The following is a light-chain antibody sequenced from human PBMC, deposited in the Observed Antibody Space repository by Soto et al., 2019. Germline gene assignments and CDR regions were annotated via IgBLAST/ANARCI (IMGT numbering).Light chain of an antibody. CDR3: CSFARSTTFYV. CDR1: SSDVGSSNL. CDR2: EGD. J-gene: IGLJ1*01. Sequence: ALTQPASVSGSPGQSITISCSGTSSDVGSSNLVSWYQQHPGKAPKLIIFEGDRRPSGVSGRFSGSKSGNTASLTISGLQADDEADYYCCSFARSTTFYVFGTGTKVTVL. V-gene: IGLV2-23*01.